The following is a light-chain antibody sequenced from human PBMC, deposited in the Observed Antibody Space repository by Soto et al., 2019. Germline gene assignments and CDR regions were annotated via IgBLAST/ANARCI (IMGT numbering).Light chain of an antibody. CDR2: DAS. CDR1: QGIGSA. J-gene: IGKJ2*01. Sequence: AVQLTQSPSSLSASVGDRVTISCRASQGIGSALAWYQQNPGKAPKVLIYDASSLESGVPSRFSGSGSGTDFTLTISSLQSEDFAVYYCQQYDNWPPYTFGQGTKVDIK. V-gene: IGKV1D-13*01. CDR3: QQYDNWPPYT.